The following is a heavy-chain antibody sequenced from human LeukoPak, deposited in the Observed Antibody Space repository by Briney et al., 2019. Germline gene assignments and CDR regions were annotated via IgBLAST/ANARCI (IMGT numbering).Heavy chain of an antibody. D-gene: IGHD6-19*01. CDR3: ARKYSSGWYDY. CDR2: INAGNGNT. Sequence: GASVKVSCKASGYTFTSYAMHWVRQAPGQRLEWMGWINAGNGNTKYSQKFQGRVTITRDTSASTAYMELSSLRSGDTAVYYCARKYSSGWYDYWGQGTLVTVSS. V-gene: IGHV1-3*01. CDR1: GYTFTSYA. J-gene: IGHJ4*02.